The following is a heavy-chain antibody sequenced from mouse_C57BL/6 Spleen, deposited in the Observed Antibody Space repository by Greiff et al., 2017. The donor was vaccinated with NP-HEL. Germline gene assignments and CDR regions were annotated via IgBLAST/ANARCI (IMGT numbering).Heavy chain of an antibody. CDR1: GFTFSDYY. Sequence: EVQVVESGGGLVQPGGSLKLSCAASGFTFSDYYMYWVRQTPEKRLEWVAYISNGGGSTYYPDTVKGRFTISRDNAKNTLYLQMSRLKSEDTAMYYCARRGITTRVFDYWGQGTTLTVSS. V-gene: IGHV5-12*01. CDR3: ARRGITTRVFDY. CDR2: ISNGGGST. J-gene: IGHJ2*01. D-gene: IGHD2-4*01.